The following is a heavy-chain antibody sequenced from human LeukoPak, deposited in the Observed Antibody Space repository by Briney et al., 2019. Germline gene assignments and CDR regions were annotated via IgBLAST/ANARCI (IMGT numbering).Heavy chain of an antibody. Sequence: PGGSLRLSCAASGFTFSSYWMNWARQAPGKGLEWVASINHNGNVNYYVDSVKGRFTISRDNAKNSLYLQMNSLRAEDTAVYYCARGRTWFDSWGQGTLVTVSS. V-gene: IGHV3-7*03. CDR1: GFTFSSYW. CDR3: ARGRTWFDS. CDR2: INHNGNVN. D-gene: IGHD2-8*01. J-gene: IGHJ5*01.